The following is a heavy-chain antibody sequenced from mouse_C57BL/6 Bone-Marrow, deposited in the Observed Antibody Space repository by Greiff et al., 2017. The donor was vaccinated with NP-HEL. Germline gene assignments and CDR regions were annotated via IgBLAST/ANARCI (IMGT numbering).Heavy chain of an antibody. D-gene: IGHD3-3*01. CDR1: GFTFSDYY. CDR2: ISNGGGST. Sequence: EVQRVESGGGLVQPGGSLKLSCAASGFTFSDYYMYWVRQTPEKRLEWVAYISNGGGSTYYPDTVKGRFTISRDNAKNTLYLQMSRLKSEDTAMYYCASGWDWYFDVWGTGTTVTVSS. V-gene: IGHV5-12*01. CDR3: ASGWDWYFDV. J-gene: IGHJ1*03.